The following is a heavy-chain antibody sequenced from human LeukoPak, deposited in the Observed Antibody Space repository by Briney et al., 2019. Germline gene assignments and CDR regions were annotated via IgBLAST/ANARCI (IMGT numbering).Heavy chain of an antibody. V-gene: IGHV4-39*01. CDR1: GGSISSSSYY. D-gene: IGHD3-10*01. CDR2: IYYSGST. CDR3: ARHLHRGVGGSPNPGGY. Sequence: SETLSLTCAVSGGSISSSSYYWGWIRQPPGKGLEWIGSIYYSGSTYYNPYLKSRVTISADTSKNQFSLSLSSVTAADTAVYYCARHLHRGVGGSPNPGGYWGQGTLVTVSS. J-gene: IGHJ4*02.